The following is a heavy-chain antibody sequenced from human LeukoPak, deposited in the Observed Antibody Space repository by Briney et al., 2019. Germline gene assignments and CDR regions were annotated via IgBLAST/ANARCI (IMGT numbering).Heavy chain of an antibody. D-gene: IGHD6-13*01. CDR2: IYYSGST. CDR1: GGSFSGYY. CDR3: AREQQLYNWFDP. J-gene: IGHJ5*02. Sequence: SETLSLTCAVYGGSFSGYYWSWIRQPPGKGLEWIGYIYYSGSTNYNPSLKSRVTISVDTSKNQFSLRLTSVTAADTAVYYCAREQQLYNWFDPWGQGTLVTVSS. V-gene: IGHV4-59*01.